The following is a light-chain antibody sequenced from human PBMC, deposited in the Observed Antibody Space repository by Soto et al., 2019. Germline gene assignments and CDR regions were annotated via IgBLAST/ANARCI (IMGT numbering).Light chain of an antibody. CDR2: GAS. Sequence: EIVLTQSPDTLSLSPGERATLSCRASQSVSSSYLAWYQQKPGQAPRLLIYGASSRATGIPDRFSGSGSGTDFTLTISRLEPEDFAVYYCQQYGSSSQATFGGGTKVDIK. V-gene: IGKV3-20*01. CDR1: QSVSSSY. CDR3: QQYGSSSQAT. J-gene: IGKJ4*01.